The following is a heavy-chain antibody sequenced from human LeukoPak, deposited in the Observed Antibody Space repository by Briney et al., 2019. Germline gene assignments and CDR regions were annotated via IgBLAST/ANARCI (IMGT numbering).Heavy chain of an antibody. J-gene: IGHJ4*02. CDR2: ISGSGGST. CDR1: GFSLSGSW. CDR3: ASGSYGDY. V-gene: IGHV3-21*01. D-gene: IGHD3-16*01. Sequence: GGSLRLSCEASGFSLSGSWMHWVRQAPGKGLEWVSAISGSGGSTYYADSVKGRFTISRDNAKNSLYLQMNSLRAEDTAVYYCASGSYGDYWGQGTLVTVSS.